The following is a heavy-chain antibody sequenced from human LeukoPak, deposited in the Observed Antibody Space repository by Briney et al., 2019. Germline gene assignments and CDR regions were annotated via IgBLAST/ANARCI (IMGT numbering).Heavy chain of an antibody. D-gene: IGHD6-19*01. J-gene: IGHJ4*02. CDR2: INPNNNAA. CDR1: GYPLNGYY. V-gene: IGHV1-2*02. Sequence: GASVKVSCKASGYPLNGYYMHWVRQAPGQGLEWMGWINPNNNAASIAQKFQGRVTMTRDTSISTAYMELSRLRSDDTAVYYCARVALSTGYSSGWYVYWGQGTLVTVSS. CDR3: ARVALSTGYSSGWYVY.